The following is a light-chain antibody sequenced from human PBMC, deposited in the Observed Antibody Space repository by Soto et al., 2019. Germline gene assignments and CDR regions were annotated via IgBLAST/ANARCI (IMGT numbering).Light chain of an antibody. CDR1: QSVLYSSNNKNS. CDR3: QQYYSTLTWT. V-gene: IGKV4-1*01. J-gene: IGKJ1*01. CDR2: WAS. Sequence: DIVMTQSPDSLALSLGERATINCKSSQSVLYSSNNKNSLAWYQQEPGQPPKLLIYWASTRESGVPDRFSGSVSGTDFTLTISSLQAEDVAVYYCQQYYSTLTWTFGQGTKVEIK.